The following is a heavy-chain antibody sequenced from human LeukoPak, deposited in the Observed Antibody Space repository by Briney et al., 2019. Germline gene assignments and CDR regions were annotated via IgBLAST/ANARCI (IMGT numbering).Heavy chain of an antibody. Sequence: TLSLTCTVSGGSISSGGYYWSWIRQHPGKGLEWIGYIYYSGSTYYNPSLKSRVTISVDTSKNQFSLKLSSATAADTAVYYCARGSQRRYFQHWGQGTLVTVSS. V-gene: IGHV4-31*03. CDR1: GGSISSGGYY. CDR3: ARGSQRRYFQH. D-gene: IGHD6-25*01. CDR2: IYYSGST. J-gene: IGHJ1*01.